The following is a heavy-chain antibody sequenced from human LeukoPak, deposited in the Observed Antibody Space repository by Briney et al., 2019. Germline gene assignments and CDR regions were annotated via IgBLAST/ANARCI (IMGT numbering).Heavy chain of an antibody. Sequence: GESLKISCKTSGYNFTNYWIAWVRQVPAKGLEWMGITFPGDSDTRYSPSFQGQVTISADKSFSAAYLQWSSLKASDTAMYYCAKTLVVAATPDTFDIWGQGTMVTVSS. CDR2: TFPGDSDT. V-gene: IGHV5-51*03. D-gene: IGHD2-15*01. CDR3: AKTLVVAATPDTFDI. CDR1: GYNFTNYW. J-gene: IGHJ3*02.